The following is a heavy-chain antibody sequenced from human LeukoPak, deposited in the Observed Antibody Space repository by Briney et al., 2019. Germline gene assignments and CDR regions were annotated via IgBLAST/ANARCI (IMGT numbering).Heavy chain of an antibody. CDR1: GGSISSYY. Sequence: SETLSLTCTVSGGSISSYYWSWIRQPPGKGLEWIGYIYYSGSTNYNPSLKSRVTISVDTSKNQFSLKLSSVTAADTAVYYCASGTSGYDIFDYWGQGTLVTVSS. CDR2: IYYSGST. CDR3: ASGTSGYDIFDY. D-gene: IGHD5-12*01. J-gene: IGHJ4*02. V-gene: IGHV4-59*01.